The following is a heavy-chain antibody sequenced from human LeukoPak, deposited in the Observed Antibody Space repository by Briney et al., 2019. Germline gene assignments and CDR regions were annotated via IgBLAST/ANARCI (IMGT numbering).Heavy chain of an antibody. CDR3: ARVGSGSSYYFDS. Sequence: SETLSLTCTVSGDSMTNNYWSRIRQSPGKGLEWVGYVSYRGSTDYNASLKGRVTVSLDTSKSQFSLKMNSVSAADTAVYYCARVGSGSSYYFDSWGQGSLVTVSS. D-gene: IGHD3-10*01. CDR1: GDSMTNNY. J-gene: IGHJ4*02. V-gene: IGHV4-59*01. CDR2: VSYRGST.